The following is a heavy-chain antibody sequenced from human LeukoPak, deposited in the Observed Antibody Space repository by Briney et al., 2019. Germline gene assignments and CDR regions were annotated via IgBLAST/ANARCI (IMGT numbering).Heavy chain of an antibody. CDR2: INDDGSDT. CDR1: GFTFKLYW. Sequence: GGSLRLSCAASGFTFKLYWMHWVRQVPGKGPVWVARINDDGSDTVYADSVKGRFTISKDISKNTLYLQMHSLGVEDTAVYYCAQGMTEWGKQWLLHWGQGTLVTVSS. V-gene: IGHV3-74*01. CDR3: AQGMTEWGKQWLLH. D-gene: IGHD6-19*01. J-gene: IGHJ4*02.